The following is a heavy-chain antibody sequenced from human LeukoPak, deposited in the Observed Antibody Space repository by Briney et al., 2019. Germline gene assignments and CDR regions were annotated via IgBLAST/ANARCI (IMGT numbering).Heavy chain of an antibody. Sequence: PGGSLRLSCAASGFTFSGYSMNWVRQAPGKGLEWVSSISSSSSYIYYADSVKGRFTISRANAKNSLYLQMNSLRAEDTAVYYCARKDTAMVYMFDYWGQGTLVTVSS. CDR3: ARKDTAMVYMFDY. CDR1: GFTFSGYS. V-gene: IGHV3-21*01. CDR2: ISSSSSYI. D-gene: IGHD5-18*01. J-gene: IGHJ4*02.